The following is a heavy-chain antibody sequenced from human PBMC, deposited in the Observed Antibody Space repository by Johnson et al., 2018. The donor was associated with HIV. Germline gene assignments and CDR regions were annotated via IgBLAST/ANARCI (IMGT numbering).Heavy chain of an antibody. CDR3: AREGIAVGRGRGAFDI. CDR1: GFTFSSYG. J-gene: IGHJ3*02. CDR2: ISSSGSTI. Sequence: VHLVESGGGVVQPGRSLRLSCAASGFTFSSYGMHWVRQAPGKGLEWVSYISSSGSTIYYADSVKGRFTISRDNAKNSLYLQMNSLRAEDTALYYCAREGIAVGRGRGAFDIWGQGTMVTVSS. D-gene: IGHD6-19*01. V-gene: IGHV3-48*04.